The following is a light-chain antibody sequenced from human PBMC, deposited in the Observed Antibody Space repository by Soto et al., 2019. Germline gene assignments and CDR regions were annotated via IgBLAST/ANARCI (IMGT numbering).Light chain of an antibody. V-gene: IGLV2-8*01. CDR2: EVT. J-gene: IGLJ1*01. CDR3: DSYAGSKNVV. Sequence: QSALTQPPSASGSPGQSVPISCTGTSSDVGGYNFVSWYQHHPGKAPKLMIYEVTKRPSGVPDRFSGSKAGNTAYLTVSGLQADDEADYYCDSYAGSKNVVFGTGTKFTVL. CDR1: SSDVGGYNF.